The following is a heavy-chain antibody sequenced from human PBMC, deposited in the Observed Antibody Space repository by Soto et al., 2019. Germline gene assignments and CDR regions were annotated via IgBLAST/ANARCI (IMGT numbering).Heavy chain of an antibody. CDR1: GFTFSNYW. CDR3: ARVSGGYDSSGFHIPQGFDY. CDR2: INSDGSST. Sequence: GGSLRLSCAASGFTFSNYWMHWVRQAPGKGLVWVSRINSDGSSTSYADSVKGRFTISRDNAKNTLYLQMNSLRAEDTAVYYCARVSGGYDSSGFHIPQGFDYWGQGTLVTVSS. V-gene: IGHV3-74*01. D-gene: IGHD3-22*01. J-gene: IGHJ4*02.